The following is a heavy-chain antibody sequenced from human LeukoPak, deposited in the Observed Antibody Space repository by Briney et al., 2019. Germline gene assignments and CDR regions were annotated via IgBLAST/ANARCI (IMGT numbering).Heavy chain of an antibody. V-gene: IGHV1-24*01. Sequence: ASVKVSCKVSGYTLTELSRHWVRQAPGKGREWMGGFDPEDGETIYAQKFQGRVAMTEDTSTDTAYMELSSLRSEDTAVYYCATDRGRVDAFDIWGQGTMVTVSS. CDR3: ATDRGRVDAFDI. CDR2: FDPEDGET. J-gene: IGHJ3*02. CDR1: GYTLTELS. D-gene: IGHD1-1*01.